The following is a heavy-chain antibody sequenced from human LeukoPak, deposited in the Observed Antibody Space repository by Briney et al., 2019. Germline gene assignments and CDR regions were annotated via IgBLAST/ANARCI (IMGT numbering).Heavy chain of an antibody. D-gene: IGHD6-19*01. CDR1: GGSFSGYY. CDR2: IYYSGST. Sequence: SETLSLTCAVYGGSFSGYYWGWIRQPPGKVLEWIGSIYYSGSTYYNPSLKSRVTISVDTSKNQFSLKLSSVTAADTAVYYCARPEQWLVQSWFDPWGQGTLVTVSS. J-gene: IGHJ5*02. CDR3: ARPEQWLVQSWFDP. V-gene: IGHV4-39*01.